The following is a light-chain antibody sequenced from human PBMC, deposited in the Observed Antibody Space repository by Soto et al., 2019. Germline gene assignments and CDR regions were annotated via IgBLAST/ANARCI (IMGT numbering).Light chain of an antibody. J-gene: IGKJ1*01. CDR2: GAS. CDR3: QQFDISPRT. Sequence: EIVLTQSPGTRSLSPGERATLSCRASQSVTSTYLAWYQQKPGQAPRLLIYGASSRATDIPDRFSGSGSGTDFTLTISRLEPEDAAVYYCQQFDISPRTFGQGTKVEIK. V-gene: IGKV3-20*01. CDR1: QSVTSTY.